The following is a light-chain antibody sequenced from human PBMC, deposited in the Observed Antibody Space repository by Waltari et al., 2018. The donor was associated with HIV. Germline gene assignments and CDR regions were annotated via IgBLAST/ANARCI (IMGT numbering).Light chain of an antibody. CDR3: QQTNSFPFT. Sequence: DIQMTQSPSSVSAYVGARVTLKCRATQGISTWIAWYQQKPGKAPTLLISCASNLEHGVPSRFSGSGSGTSFSLTITSLQADDFAIYYCQQTNSFPFTFGQGTRLEIK. V-gene: IGKV1-12*01. J-gene: IGKJ5*01. CDR2: CAS. CDR1: QGISTW.